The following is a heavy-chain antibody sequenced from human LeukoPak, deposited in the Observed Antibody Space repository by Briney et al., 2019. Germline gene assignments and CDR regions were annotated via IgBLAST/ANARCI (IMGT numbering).Heavy chain of an antibody. J-gene: IGHJ5*02. CDR2: ISSSGSTI. V-gene: IGHV3-11*01. CDR3: ARVGRNVVVVAATYSNWFDP. Sequence: GGSLRLSCAASGFTFSSYAMSWIRQAPGKGLEWVSYISSSGSTIYYADSVKGRFTISRDNAKNSLYLQMNSLRAEDTAVYCCARVGRNVVVVAATYSNWFDPWGQGTLVTVSS. CDR1: GFTFSSYA. D-gene: IGHD2-15*01.